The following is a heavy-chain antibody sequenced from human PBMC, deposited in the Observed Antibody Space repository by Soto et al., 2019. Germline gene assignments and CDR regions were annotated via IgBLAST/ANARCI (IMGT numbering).Heavy chain of an antibody. CDR2: IYYSGST. D-gene: IGHD1-20*01. CDR1: GGSISSGGYY. CDR3: ARSHLGGGITGTTRSPFFDY. Sequence: QVQLQESGPGLVKPSQTLSLTCTVSGGSISSGGYYWSWIRQHPGKGLEWIGYIYYSGSTYYNPSLKSRVTISVDTSKNQFSLKLSSVTAADTAVYYCARSHLGGGITGTTRSPFFDYWGQGTLVTVSS. J-gene: IGHJ4*02. V-gene: IGHV4-31*03.